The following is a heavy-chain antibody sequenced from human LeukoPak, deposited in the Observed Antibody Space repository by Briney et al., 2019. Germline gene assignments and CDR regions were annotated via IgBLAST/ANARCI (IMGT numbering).Heavy chain of an antibody. J-gene: IGHJ5*02. CDR1: GGSFSGYY. V-gene: IGHV4-34*01. CDR2: INHSGST. CDR3: ARGGTDGLLWFGESPDWLDP. D-gene: IGHD3-10*01. Sequence: SETLSLTCAVYGGSFSGYYWSWIRQPPGKGLEWIGEINHSGSTNYNPSLKSRVTISVDTSKNQFSLKLSSVTAADTAVYYCARGGTDGLLWFGESPDWLDPWGQGTLVTVSS.